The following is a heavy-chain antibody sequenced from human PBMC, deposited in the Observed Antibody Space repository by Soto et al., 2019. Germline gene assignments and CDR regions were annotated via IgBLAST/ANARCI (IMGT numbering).Heavy chain of an antibody. Sequence: QVQLVQSGAEVKKPGSSVKVSCKASGGTFSSYAISWVRQAPGHGLERMGGFIPIFGTANYAQTLQGRVTITADESTSTAYMALSSLRSEATAVYYCAIAVRPGGIVGADGVVHYYYGMAVWCQGATVIVS. CDR2: FIPIFGTA. V-gene: IGHV1-69*01. CDR3: AIAVRPGGIVGADGVVHYYYGMAV. J-gene: IGHJ6*02. D-gene: IGHD1-26*01. CDR1: GGTFSSYA.